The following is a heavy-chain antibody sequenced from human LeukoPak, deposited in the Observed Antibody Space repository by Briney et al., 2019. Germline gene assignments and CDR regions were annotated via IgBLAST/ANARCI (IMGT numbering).Heavy chain of an antibody. CDR2: ISTSSNYR. CDR1: GFMFSTNQ. CDR3: ARESESYDSSGSTFKD. Sequence: GGSLRLSCAASGFMFSTNQMNWVRQAPGKGLEWVASISTSSNYRYYADSVKGRFTISRDNSKNTLYLQMNRLRAEDTAVYYCARESESYDSSGSTFKDWGQGTLVTVSS. D-gene: IGHD3-22*01. V-gene: IGHV3-21*01. J-gene: IGHJ4*02.